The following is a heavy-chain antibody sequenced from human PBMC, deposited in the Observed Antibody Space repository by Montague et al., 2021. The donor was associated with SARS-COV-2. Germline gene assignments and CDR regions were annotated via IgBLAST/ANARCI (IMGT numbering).Heavy chain of an antibody. CDR3: VRGAEEAHFAMDV. Sequence: SETLSLTCIVSGGFISDSYYWAWIRQAPGKGLEWLGSLYRSGSVYSNLSLKSRVSISVDKSKNHFSLRLTSATAAETAVYYCVRGAEEAHFAMDVWGQGATVTVSS. CDR1: GGFISDSYY. CDR2: LYRSGSV. J-gene: IGHJ6*02. D-gene: IGHD3-10*01. V-gene: IGHV4-39*02.